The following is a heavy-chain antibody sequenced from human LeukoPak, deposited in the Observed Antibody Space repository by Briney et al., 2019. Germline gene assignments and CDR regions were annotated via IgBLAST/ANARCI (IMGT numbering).Heavy chain of an antibody. D-gene: IGHD3-10*01. CDR2: IIPIFGTA. CDR1: GGTFSSYA. V-gene: IGHV1-69*13. J-gene: IGHJ4*02. CDR3: ARDYRGSESPSIY. Sequence: GASVKVSCKASGGTFSSYAISWVRQAPGQGLEWMGGIIPIFGTANYAQKFQGRVTITADESTSTAYMELSSLRSEDTAVYYCARDYRGSESPSIYWGQGTLVTVSS.